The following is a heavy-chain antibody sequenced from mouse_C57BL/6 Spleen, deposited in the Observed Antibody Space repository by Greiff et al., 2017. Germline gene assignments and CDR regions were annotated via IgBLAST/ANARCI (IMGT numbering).Heavy chain of an antibody. CDR2: INPGSGGT. CDR3: ARDDGYVFDY. Sequence: VKLQESGAELVRPGTSVKVSCKASGYAFTNYLIEWVKQRPGQGLEWIGVINPGSGGTNYNEKFKGKATLTADKSSSTAYMQLSSLTSEDSAVYFCARDDGYVFDYWGQGTTLTVSS. J-gene: IGHJ2*01. D-gene: IGHD2-3*01. CDR1: GYAFTNYL. V-gene: IGHV1-54*01.